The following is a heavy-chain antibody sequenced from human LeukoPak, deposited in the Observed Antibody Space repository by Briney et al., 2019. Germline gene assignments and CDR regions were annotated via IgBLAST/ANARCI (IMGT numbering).Heavy chain of an antibody. CDR3: AHSHDSSGYYLLGVFDY. Sequence: SGPTLVNRTQTLTLTCTFSGFSLSTSGVGVGWIRQPPGKALEWLALIYWDDDKRYSPSLKSRLTITKDTSKNQVVLTMTNMDPVGTATYYCAHSHDSSGYYLLGVFDYWGQGTLVTVSS. J-gene: IGHJ4*02. CDR1: GFSLSTSGVG. D-gene: IGHD3-22*01. CDR2: IYWDDDK. V-gene: IGHV2-5*02.